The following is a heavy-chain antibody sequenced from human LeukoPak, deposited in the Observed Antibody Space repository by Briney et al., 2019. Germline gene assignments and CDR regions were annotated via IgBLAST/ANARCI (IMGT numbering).Heavy chain of an antibody. CDR1: DGSFSGYY. Sequence: SETLSLTCAVYDGSFSGYYWSWIRQPPGKGLEWIGEINHSGSTNYNPSLKSRVTISLDTSKSQFSLKVRYVTAADTAVYYCARAILSGYPDSWGQGTLVIVFS. CDR2: INHSGST. V-gene: IGHV4-34*01. CDR3: ARAILSGYPDS. J-gene: IGHJ4*02. D-gene: IGHD3-3*01.